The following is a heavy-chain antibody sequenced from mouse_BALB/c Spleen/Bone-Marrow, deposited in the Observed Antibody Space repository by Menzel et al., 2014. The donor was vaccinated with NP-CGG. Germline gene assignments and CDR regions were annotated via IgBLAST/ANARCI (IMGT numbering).Heavy chain of an antibody. CDR2: IHPNSGNT. J-gene: IGHJ1*01. CDR1: GYTFXSSW. D-gene: IGHD2-1*01. Sequence: QVQLQQSGSVLVRPGASVKLSCKASGYTFXSSWMHWAKQRPGQGLEWIGEIHPNSGNTNYNEKFKGKATPTVDTSSSTAYVDLSSLTSEDSAVYYCAREKIYGNYLWYFDVWGAGTTVTVSS. V-gene: IGHV1S130*01. CDR3: AREKIYGNYLWYFDV.